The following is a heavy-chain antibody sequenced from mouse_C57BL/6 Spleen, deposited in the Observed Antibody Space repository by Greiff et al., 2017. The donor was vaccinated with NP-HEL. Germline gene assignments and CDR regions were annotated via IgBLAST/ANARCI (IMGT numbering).Heavy chain of an antibody. CDR1: GFTFSSYG. V-gene: IGHV5-6*01. Sequence: EVMLVESGGDLVKPGGSLKLSCAASGFTFSSYGMSWVRQTPDKRLEWVAIISSGGSYTHYPDSVKGRITISRDNGKNTLYLQMSSLKSEDTAMYYCARGWFAYWGQGTLVTVSA. CDR2: ISSGGSYT. CDR3: ARGWFAY. J-gene: IGHJ3*01.